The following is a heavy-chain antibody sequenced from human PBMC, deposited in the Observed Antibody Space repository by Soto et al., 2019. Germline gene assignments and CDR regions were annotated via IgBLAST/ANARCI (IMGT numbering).Heavy chain of an antibody. CDR2: IWHDGRKT. CDR1: GFTFSDYG. D-gene: IGHD6-19*01. CDR3: ARKAWEAVAVNPSFYFEH. V-gene: IGHV3-33*01. J-gene: IGHJ4*02. Sequence: QVQLLQSGGGVVQPGRSLRLSCAVSGFTFSDYGMHWVRQTPGKGLEWVALIWHDGRKTYYADSVKGRFTISRDNSKNTMYLQMNSLRDEDTAVYYCARKAWEAVAVNPSFYFEHWGQGTLVTVSS.